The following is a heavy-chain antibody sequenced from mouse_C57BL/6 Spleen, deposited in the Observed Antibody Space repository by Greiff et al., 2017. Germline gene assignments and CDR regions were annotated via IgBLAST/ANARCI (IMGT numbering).Heavy chain of an antibody. CDR3: ARGRGNYVYYAMDY. CDR1: GYTFTSYW. Sequence: QVQLQQPGAELVKPGASVKMSCKASGYTFTSYWITWVKQRPGQGLEWIGDIYPGSGSTNYNEKFKSKATLTVDTSSSTAYMQLSSLTSEDSAVYYCARGRGNYVYYAMDYWGQGTSVTVSS. D-gene: IGHD2-1*01. V-gene: IGHV1-55*01. CDR2: IYPGSGST. J-gene: IGHJ4*01.